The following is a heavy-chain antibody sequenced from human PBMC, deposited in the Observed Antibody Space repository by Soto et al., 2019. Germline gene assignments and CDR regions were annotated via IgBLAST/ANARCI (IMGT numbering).Heavy chain of an antibody. CDR1: GFTFSSYE. CDR2: ISSSGTTI. Sequence: GGSLRLSCAASGFTFSSYEMNWVRQAPGKGLEGVSYISSSGTTIYYADSVKGRFTISRDNAKNSMYLQMNSLRAEDPAVYYCAVTRFDSWGQGTLVTVSS. J-gene: IGHJ4*02. CDR3: AVTRFDS. D-gene: IGHD2-2*01. V-gene: IGHV3-48*03.